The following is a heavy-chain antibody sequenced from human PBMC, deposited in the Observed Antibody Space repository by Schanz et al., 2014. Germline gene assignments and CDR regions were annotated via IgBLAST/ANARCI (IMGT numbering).Heavy chain of an antibody. D-gene: IGHD1-1*01. V-gene: IGHV3-13*01. Sequence: EVQLVESGGGLVKPGGSLRLSCAASGFTLSNSDMHWVRQGTGKGLEWVSTIGYLGDTYYPDSVKGRFTVSRDSGQNSLYLQMTSLRADDTAVYFCARAHGNNWYGKGLDYWGQGTQVTVS. CDR3: ARAHGNNWYGKGLDY. J-gene: IGHJ4*02. CDR2: IGYLGDT. CDR1: GFTLSNSD.